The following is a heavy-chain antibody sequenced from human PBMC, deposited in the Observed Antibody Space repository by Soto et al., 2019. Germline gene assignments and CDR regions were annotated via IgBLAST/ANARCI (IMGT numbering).Heavy chain of an antibody. CDR2: FYTSGST. J-gene: IGHJ3*02. Sequence: SETLSLTCTVSGGSISSYYWSWIRQPAGKGLEWIGRFYTSGSTNYNPSLKGRVTMSVDTSKNQFSLNLSSVTAADTAVYYCARDRVTLANDAFDIWGQGTMVTVS. CDR1: GGSISSYY. V-gene: IGHV4-4*07. D-gene: IGHD3-10*01. CDR3: ARDRVTLANDAFDI.